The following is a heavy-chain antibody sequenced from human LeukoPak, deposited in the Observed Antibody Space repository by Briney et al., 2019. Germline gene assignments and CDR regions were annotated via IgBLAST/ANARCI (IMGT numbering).Heavy chain of an antibody. CDR1: GGSISSSSYY. Sequence: SETLSLTCTVSGGSISSSSYYWGWIRQPPGKGLEWIGSIYYSGSTYYNPSLKSRVTISVDTSKNQFSLKLSSVTAADTAVYYCARCFVGSSPRFAFDYWGQGTLVTVSS. D-gene: IGHD2-15*01. J-gene: IGHJ4*02. CDR3: ARCFVGSSPRFAFDY. CDR2: IYYSGST. V-gene: IGHV4-39*01.